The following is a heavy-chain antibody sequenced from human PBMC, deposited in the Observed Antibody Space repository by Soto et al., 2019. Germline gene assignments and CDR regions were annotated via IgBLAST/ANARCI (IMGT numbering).Heavy chain of an antibody. J-gene: IGHJ3*02. CDR1: GGSFSGYY. D-gene: IGHD2-21*01. CDR2: INHSGST. Sequence: TSETLSLTCAVYGGSFSGYYWSWIRQPPGKGLEWIGEINHSGSTNYNPSLKSRVTISVDTSKNQFSLKMSSVTAADTVVYYCARIGEKDAFDIWGQGTMVPVSS. CDR3: ARIGEKDAFDI. V-gene: IGHV4-34*01.